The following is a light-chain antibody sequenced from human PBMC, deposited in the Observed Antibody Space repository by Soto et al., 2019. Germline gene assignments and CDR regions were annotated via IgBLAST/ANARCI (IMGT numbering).Light chain of an antibody. CDR2: GAS. Sequence: EIVLTQSPGNLSLSPGERATLSCRASQSVRNSYLAWHQHKPGQAPRLLIYGASTRATGIPGRFSGSGSGTDFTLTISRLEPEDFAGYYCQQYGSSPWALGQGTKVEIK. J-gene: IGKJ1*01. V-gene: IGKV3-20*01. CDR1: QSVRNSY. CDR3: QQYGSSPWA.